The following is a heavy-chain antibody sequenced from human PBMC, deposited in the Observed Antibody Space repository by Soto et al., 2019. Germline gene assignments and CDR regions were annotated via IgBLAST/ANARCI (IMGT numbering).Heavy chain of an antibody. V-gene: IGHV1-18*04. CDR1: GYTFTNYG. Sequence: QVQLVESGAEVKKPGASVKVSCKASGYTFTNYGLSWVRQAPGTGHEWMGWISGYNGNTKYSQKFQGRVTMTTDTPTNTAYMDLRSLRSDATAVYYCARDREYYYDSSGNYYYHYGMDVWGQGNTVTVS. CDR2: ISGYNGNT. J-gene: IGHJ6*02. D-gene: IGHD3-22*01. CDR3: ARDREYYYDSSGNYYYHYGMDV.